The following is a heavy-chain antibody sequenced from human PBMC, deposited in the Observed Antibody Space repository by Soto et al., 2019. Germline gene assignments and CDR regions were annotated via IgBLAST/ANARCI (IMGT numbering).Heavy chain of an antibody. Sequence: PGGSLRLSCAASGFTFSSYAMHWVRQAPGKGLEWVAVISYDGSNKYYADSVKGRFTISRDNSKNTLYLQMNSLRAEDTAVYYCARVRGYGPYYYYGMEVWGQETTLSNSS. D-gene: IGHD6-25*01. V-gene: IGHV3-30-3*01. CDR1: GFTFSSYA. J-gene: IGHJ6*02. CDR3: ARVRGYGPYYYYGMEV. CDR2: ISYDGSNK.